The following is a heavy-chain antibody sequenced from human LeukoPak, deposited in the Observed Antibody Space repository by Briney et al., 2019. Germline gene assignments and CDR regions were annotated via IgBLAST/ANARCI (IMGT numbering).Heavy chain of an antibody. D-gene: IGHD2-21*01. J-gene: IGHJ3*02. V-gene: IGHV3-21*01. CDR2: ISSSSSYI. Sequence: GGSLRLSYAASGFTFSSYSMNWVRQAPGKGLEWVSSISSSSSYIYYADSVKGRFTISRDNAKNSLYLQMNSLRAEDTAVYYCARGVPYCGGDCHAFDIWGQGTMVTVSS. CDR3: ARGVPYCGGDCHAFDI. CDR1: GFTFSSYS.